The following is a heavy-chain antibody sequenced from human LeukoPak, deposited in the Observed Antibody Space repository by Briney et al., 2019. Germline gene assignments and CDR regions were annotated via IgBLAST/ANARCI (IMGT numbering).Heavy chain of an antibody. J-gene: IGHJ5*02. Sequence: KASETLSLTCGVYGGSFSGYYWSWIRQPPGKGLEWIGEINHSGSTNYNPSLKSRVTISVDTSKNQFSLKLNSVTAADTAVYYCVSSLRIPVASWGQGTLVTVSS. CDR1: GGSFSGYY. D-gene: IGHD6-19*01. V-gene: IGHV4-34*01. CDR2: INHSGST. CDR3: VSSLRIPVAS.